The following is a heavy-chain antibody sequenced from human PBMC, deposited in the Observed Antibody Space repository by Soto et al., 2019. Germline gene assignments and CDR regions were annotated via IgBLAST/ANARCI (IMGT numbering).Heavy chain of an antibody. J-gene: IGHJ5*02. Sequence: EVQLVESGGGLVQPGGSLRLSCAASGFTVSSNYMSWVRQAPGKGLEWVSVIYSGGSTYYADSVKGRFTISRHNSKNTLYLQMNSLRAEDTAVYYFARRRACGGDCPNWFDPWGQGTLVTVSS. CDR2: IYSGGST. CDR1: GFTVSSNY. CDR3: ARRRACGGDCPNWFDP. D-gene: IGHD2-21*02. V-gene: IGHV3-53*04.